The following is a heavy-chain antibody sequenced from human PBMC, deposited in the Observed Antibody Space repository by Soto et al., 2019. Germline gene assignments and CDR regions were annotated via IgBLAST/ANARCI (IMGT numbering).Heavy chain of an antibody. D-gene: IGHD2-15*01. J-gene: IGHJ5*02. CDR3: ARARKDPELYCSGGSCYNWFDP. Sequence: QVQLQQSGPGLVKPSQTLSLTCAISGDSVSSNSVAWNWIRQSPSRGLEWLGRAYYRSKWYNDYAVSVKSRITINPDTSKNQFSLQLNSVTPEDTAVYYCARARKDPELYCSGGSCYNWFDPWGQGTLVTVSS. CDR2: AYYRSKWYN. V-gene: IGHV6-1*01. CDR1: GDSVSSNSVA.